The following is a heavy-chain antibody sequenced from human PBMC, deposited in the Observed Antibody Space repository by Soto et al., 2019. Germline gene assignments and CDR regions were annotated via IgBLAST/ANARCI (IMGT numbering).Heavy chain of an antibody. CDR1: GGSFSGYY. CDR3: ARGRSRPYDILTGPYYYYYYGMDV. V-gene: IGHV4-34*01. Sequence: SETLSLTCAVYGGSFSGYYWSWIRQPPGKGLEWIGEINHSGSTNYNSSLKSRVTISVDTSKNQFSLKLSSVTAADTAVYYCARGRSRPYDILTGPYYYYYYGMDVWGQGTTVTVSS. J-gene: IGHJ6*02. D-gene: IGHD3-9*01. CDR2: INHSGST.